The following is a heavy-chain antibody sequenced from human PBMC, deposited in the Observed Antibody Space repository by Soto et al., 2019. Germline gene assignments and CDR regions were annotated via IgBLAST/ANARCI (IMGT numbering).Heavy chain of an antibody. D-gene: IGHD5-12*01. J-gene: IGHJ4*02. CDR2: ISGSGGST. CDR1: GFTFSSYA. CDR3: AKDQVSATGGYENFDY. Sequence: GGSLRLSCAASGFTFSSYAMSWVRQAPGKGLEWVSAISGSGGSTYYADSVKGRFTISRDNSKNTLYLQMNSLRAEDSAVYYCAKDQVSATGGYENFDYWGQGTLVTVSS. V-gene: IGHV3-23*01.